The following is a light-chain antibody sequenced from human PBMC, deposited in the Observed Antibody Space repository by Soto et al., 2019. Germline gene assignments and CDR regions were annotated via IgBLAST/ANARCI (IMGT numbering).Light chain of an antibody. CDR1: SSNVGKNF. CDR2: DNQ. CDR3: GTWDSSLTIGVI. J-gene: IGLJ2*01. Sequence: QFVLTQPPSVSAAPGQKVTISCSGSSSNVGKNFVSWYQHVPGKAPKLLIYDNQKRPSGIPDRFSASKSGTSATLDITGLHTGDEADYYCGTWDSSLTIGVIFGGGTKVTVL. V-gene: IGLV1-51*01.